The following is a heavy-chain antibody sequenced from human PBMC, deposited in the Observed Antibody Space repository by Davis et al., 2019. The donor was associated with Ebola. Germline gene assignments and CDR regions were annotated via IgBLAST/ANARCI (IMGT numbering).Heavy chain of an antibody. CDR1: GGSFSGYY. CDR2: INHSGST. CDR3: AAGNKQLVDDAFDI. V-gene: IGHV4-34*01. D-gene: IGHD6-13*01. Sequence: SETLSLTCAVYGGSFSGYYWSWIRQPPGKGLEWIGEINHSGSTNYNPSLKSRVTISVDTSKNQFSLKLSSVTAADTAVYYCAAGNKQLVDDAFDIWGQGTMVTVSS. J-gene: IGHJ3*02.